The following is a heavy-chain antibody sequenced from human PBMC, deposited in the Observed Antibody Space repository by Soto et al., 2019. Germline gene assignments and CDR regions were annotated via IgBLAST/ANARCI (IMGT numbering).Heavy chain of an antibody. V-gene: IGHV1-2*02. Sequence: ASVKVSCKASGYPFTGYYIHWVRRAPGRGLEWMGWMNPDSGGTNYAQKFQGRVTMTRDTSISTAYMELSRPTSDDTAVYYCVRDLRGLLDYFDSRGQGAPVTVSS. CDR3: VRDLRGLLDYFDS. CDR2: MNPDSGGT. J-gene: IGHJ4*02. D-gene: IGHD1-26*01. CDR1: GYPFTGYY.